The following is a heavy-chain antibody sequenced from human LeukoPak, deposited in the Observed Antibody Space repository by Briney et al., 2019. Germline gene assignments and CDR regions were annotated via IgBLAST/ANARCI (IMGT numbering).Heavy chain of an antibody. Sequence: SETLSLTCTVSGASISSDYWSWIRQSPGKGLEWIAYIYGSGRTDYNPSLKSRVTISMNTSKNQFSLNLSSVTAADTAVYYCAGRGRRYFRNWGQGTLVTVSS. V-gene: IGHV4-4*09. CDR2: IYGSGRT. CDR3: AGRGRRYFRN. J-gene: IGHJ1*01. CDR1: GASISSDY.